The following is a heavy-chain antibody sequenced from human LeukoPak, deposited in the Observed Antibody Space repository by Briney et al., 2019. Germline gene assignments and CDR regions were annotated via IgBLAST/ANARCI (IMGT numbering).Heavy chain of an antibody. D-gene: IGHD1-1*01. CDR1: GFTFSSYG. Sequence: GRSLRLSCAASGFTFSSYGMNWVRQAPGKGLEWVAVISYDGSNEYYADSVQGRFTISRDNSKNTLYLQMNSLRAEDTAVYYCARDLGVEGRYYYFDYWGRGTLVTVSS. J-gene: IGHJ4*02. V-gene: IGHV3-30*03. CDR2: ISYDGSNE. CDR3: ARDLGVEGRYYYFDY.